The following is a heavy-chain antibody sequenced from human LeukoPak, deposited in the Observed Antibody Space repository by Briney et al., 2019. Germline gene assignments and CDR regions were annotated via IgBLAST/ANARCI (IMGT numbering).Heavy chain of an antibody. CDR2: ISGSGGST. D-gene: IGHD2-8*02. CDR3: ATYRQVLLPFES. Sequence: GGTLRLSCAASGFAFSSYGMSWVRQAPGKGLEWVSAISGSGGSTYYADSVKGRFTISRDNSKNTLYLQMNSLRAEDTAVYYCATYRQVLLPFESWGQGTLVTVSS. J-gene: IGHJ4*02. V-gene: IGHV3-23*01. CDR1: GFAFSSYG.